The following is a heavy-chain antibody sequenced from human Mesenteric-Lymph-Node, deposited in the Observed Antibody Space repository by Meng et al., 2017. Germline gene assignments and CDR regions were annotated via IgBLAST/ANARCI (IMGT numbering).Heavy chain of an antibody. D-gene: IGHD2-21*02. CDR3: AREACGGDCWTEGGAFDI. CDR2: IWYDGSNK. J-gene: IGHJ3*02. Sequence: GESLKISCAASGFTFSSYGMHWVRQAPGKGLEWVAVIWYDGSNKYYADSVKGRITISRDNSKNTLYLQMNSLRAEDTAVYYCAREACGGDCWTEGGAFDIWGQGTMVTVSS. V-gene: IGHV3-33*01. CDR1: GFTFSSYG.